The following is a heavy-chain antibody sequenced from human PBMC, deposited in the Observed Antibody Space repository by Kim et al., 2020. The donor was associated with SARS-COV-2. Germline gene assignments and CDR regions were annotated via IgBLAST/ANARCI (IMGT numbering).Heavy chain of an antibody. J-gene: IGHJ6*02. CDR2: ISAYNGNT. V-gene: IGHV1-18*04. CDR3: ARDQSSSGWSQYYYYYYGMDV. D-gene: IGHD6-19*01. Sequence: ASVKVSCKASGYTFTSYGISWVRQAPGQGLEWMGWISAYNGNTNYAQKLQGRVTMTTDTSTSTAYMELRSLRSDDTAVYYCARDQSSSGWSQYYYYYYGMDVWGQGTTVTVSS. CDR1: GYTFTSYG.